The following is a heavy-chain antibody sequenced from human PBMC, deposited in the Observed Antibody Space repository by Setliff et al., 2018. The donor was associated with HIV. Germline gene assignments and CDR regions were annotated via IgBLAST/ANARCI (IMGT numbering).Heavy chain of an antibody. V-gene: IGHV3-49*04. J-gene: IGHJ4*02. Sequence: GGSLRLSCAASGFTFSSHAMSWVRQAPGKGLEWVGFIRSKAYGGTIEYAASVKGRFAISRDDSKSIAYLQMNSLKNEDTAVYYCTPTDYGGSDYWGQGTLVTVS. CDR3: TPTDYGGSDY. D-gene: IGHD4-17*01. CDR2: IRSKAYGGTI. CDR1: GFTFSSHA.